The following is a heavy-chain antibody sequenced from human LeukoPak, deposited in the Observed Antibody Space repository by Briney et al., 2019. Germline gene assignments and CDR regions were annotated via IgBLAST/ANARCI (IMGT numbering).Heavy chain of an antibody. CDR2: ISSSSSTI. CDR3: ARAGSSGYYYGMDV. V-gene: IGHV3-48*01. CDR1: GFTFDDYA. Sequence: GGSLRLSCAASGFTFDDYAMHWVRQAPGKGLEWVSYISSSSSTIYYADSVKGRFTISRDNAKNSLYLQMNSLRAEDTAVYYCARAGSSGYYYGMDVWGQGTTVTVSS. D-gene: IGHD3-22*01. J-gene: IGHJ6*02.